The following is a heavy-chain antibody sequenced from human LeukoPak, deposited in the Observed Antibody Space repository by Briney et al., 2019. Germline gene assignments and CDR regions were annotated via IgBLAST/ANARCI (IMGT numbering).Heavy chain of an antibody. CDR2: INPNSGGT. CDR1: GYTFTGYY. D-gene: IGHD5-18*01. CDR3: ARAIPYSYGYNFDY. Sequence: GASVKVSCKASGYTFTGYYMHWVRQAPGQGLEWMGWINPNSGGTNYAQKFQGRVTMTRDTSISTAYMERSRLRSDDTAVYYCARAIPYSYGYNFDYWGQGTLVTVSS. J-gene: IGHJ4*02. V-gene: IGHV1-2*02.